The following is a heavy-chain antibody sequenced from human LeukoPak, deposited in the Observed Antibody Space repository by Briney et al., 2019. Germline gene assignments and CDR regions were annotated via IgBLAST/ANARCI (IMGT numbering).Heavy chain of an antibody. V-gene: IGHV3-73*01. J-gene: IGHJ5*02. CDR3: TPIAVAAAFDP. CDR2: IRSKANSYAT. D-gene: IGHD6-19*01. CDR1: GFTFSGSA. Sequence: PGGPLRLSCAATGFTFSGSAMHWLRQASRKGLEWVGRIRSKANSYATAYAASVKGRSTISRDDSKNTAYLQMNSLKTEDTAVYYCTPIAVAAAFDPWGQGTLVTVSS.